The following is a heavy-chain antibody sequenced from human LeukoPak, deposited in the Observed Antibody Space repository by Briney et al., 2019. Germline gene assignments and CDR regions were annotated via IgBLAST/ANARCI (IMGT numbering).Heavy chain of an antibody. J-gene: IGHJ4*02. Sequence: ASVKVSCKASGYTFTGYYMHWVRQAPGHGLEWMGWINPNSGGTNYAQKLQGRVTMTTDTSTSTAYMELRSLRSDDTAVYYCARSGGYYYGLVYFDYWGQGTLVTVSS. CDR3: ARSGGYYYGLVYFDY. CDR1: GYTFTGYY. V-gene: IGHV1-2*02. D-gene: IGHD3-10*01. CDR2: INPNSGGT.